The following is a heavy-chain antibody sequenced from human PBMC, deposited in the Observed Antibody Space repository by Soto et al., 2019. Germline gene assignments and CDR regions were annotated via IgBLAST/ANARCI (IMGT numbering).Heavy chain of an antibody. V-gene: IGHV5-51*01. D-gene: IGHD2-8*02. CDR1: GYSFTSYW. J-gene: IGHJ6*02. Sequence: PGESLKISCKGSGYSFTSYWIAWVRQMPGKGLEWMGIIYPGDSNSRYRPSFQGQVTMSVDKSLNTVYLQWGSLKASDTALYYCARHLVSPGYYDYGMAVWGQGTTVTVSS. CDR3: ARHLVSPGYYDYGMAV. CDR2: IYPGDSNS.